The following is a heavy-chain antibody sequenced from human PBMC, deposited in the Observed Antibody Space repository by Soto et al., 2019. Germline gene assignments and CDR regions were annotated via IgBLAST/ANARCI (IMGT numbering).Heavy chain of an antibody. D-gene: IGHD3-3*01. Sequence: GGSLRLSCAASGFTFSSYGMHWVRQAPGKGLEWVAVIWYDGSNKYYADSVKGRFTISRDNSKNTLYLQMNSLRAEDTAVYYCARGGDYDFWSGYYTGDAFDIWGQGTMVTVS. CDR2: IWYDGSNK. V-gene: IGHV3-33*01. CDR1: GFTFSSYG. J-gene: IGHJ3*02. CDR3: ARGGDYDFWSGYYTGDAFDI.